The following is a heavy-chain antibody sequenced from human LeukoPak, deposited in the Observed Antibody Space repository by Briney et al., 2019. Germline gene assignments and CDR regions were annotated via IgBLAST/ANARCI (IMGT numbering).Heavy chain of an antibody. CDR1: GFTFSSYA. CDR2: ISGSGGST. D-gene: IGHD3-22*01. V-gene: IGHV3-23*01. Sequence: GGSLRLSCAASGFTFSSYAMSWVRQAPGTGLEWVSAISGSGGSTYYADSVKGRFTISRDKSKNTLYLQMNSLRAEDTAVYYCAKSSYYDSSGYYREYYFDYWGQGTLVTVSS. J-gene: IGHJ4*02. CDR3: AKSSYYDSSGYYREYYFDY.